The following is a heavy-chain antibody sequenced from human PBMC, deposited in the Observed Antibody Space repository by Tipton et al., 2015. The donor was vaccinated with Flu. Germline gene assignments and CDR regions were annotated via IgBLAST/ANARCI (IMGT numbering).Heavy chain of an antibody. J-gene: IGHJ6*02. CDR2: IDPSGGTT. CDR3: ARVSISSSSDRPYYYGMDV. V-gene: IGHV1-46*02. D-gene: IGHD6-6*01. Sequence: QLVQSGAEVKKPGASVKVSCKASGFTFNSYYLNWVRQVPGQGLEWMGIIDPSGGTTSSAQKFQDRLTMTSDTSTSTVYMELSSLRSEDTAVYYCARVSISSSSDRPYYYGMDVWGQGTTVTVSS. CDR1: GFTFNSYY.